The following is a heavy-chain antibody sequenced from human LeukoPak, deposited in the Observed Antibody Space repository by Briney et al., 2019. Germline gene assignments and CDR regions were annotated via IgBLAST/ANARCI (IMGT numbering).Heavy chain of an antibody. CDR1: GFIIGRDS. CDR3: VRDNPRCCGVVPANIDDY. V-gene: IGHV3-48*01. CDR2: ISHDSGVI. Sequence: GGSLRLSCAASGFIIGRDSMNWVRQAPGKGLEWISYISHDSGVIYYADSVRGRFTISRDNAKNSLFLQMHSLRAEDTAVYYCVRDNPRCCGVVPANIDDYWGQGTLVTVSS. J-gene: IGHJ4*02. D-gene: IGHD2-15*01.